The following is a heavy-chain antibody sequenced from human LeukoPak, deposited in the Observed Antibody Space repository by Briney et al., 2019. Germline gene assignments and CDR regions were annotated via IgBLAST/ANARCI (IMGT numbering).Heavy chain of an antibody. J-gene: IGHJ3*02. CDR3: ARDYTSPDAFDI. CDR1: GFTFDDYG. CDR2: INWNGGST. D-gene: IGHD2-2*02. V-gene: IGHV3-20*04. Sequence: GGSLRLSCAASGFTFDDYGMSWVRQAPGKGLELVSGINWNGGSTGYADSVKGRFTISRDNAKNSLYLQMNSLRAEDTALYYCARDYTSPDAFDIWGQGTMVTVSS.